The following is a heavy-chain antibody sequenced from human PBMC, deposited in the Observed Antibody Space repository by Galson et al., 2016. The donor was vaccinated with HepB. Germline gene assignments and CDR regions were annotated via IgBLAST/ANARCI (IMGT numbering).Heavy chain of an antibody. CDR1: GDSISSHY. Sequence: SETLSLTCTVSGDSISSHYWSWIRQPAGKELEWIGRIYTSGSTHYNPSLKSRVTMSVDTSKNQFSLKLTSVTAADTAVYYCAREGCSGGSCYSGYNWFDPWGQGTLVTVSS. V-gene: IGHV4-4*07. CDR3: AREGCSGGSCYSGYNWFDP. J-gene: IGHJ5*02. CDR2: IYTSGST. D-gene: IGHD2-15*01.